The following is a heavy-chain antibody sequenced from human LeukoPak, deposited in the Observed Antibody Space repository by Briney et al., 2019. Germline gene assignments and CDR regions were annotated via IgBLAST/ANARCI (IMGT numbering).Heavy chain of an antibody. V-gene: IGHV3-48*01. CDR1: GFTFSSDH. J-gene: IGHJ6*04. CDR2: ISSSSSII. D-gene: IGHD2-2*01. Sequence: PGGSLRLSCAPSGFTFSSDHINWVRQAPGKGLEWVSYISSSSSIIYYADSVTGRFTISRDNAKNSLYLQMNSLRAEDTAVYYCARDFTVPTSMDVWGKGTTVTVSS. CDR3: ARDFTVPTSMDV.